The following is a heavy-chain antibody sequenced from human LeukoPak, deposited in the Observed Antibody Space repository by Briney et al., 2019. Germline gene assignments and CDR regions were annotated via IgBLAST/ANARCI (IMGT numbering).Heavy chain of an antibody. CDR1: GFTFSSYA. CDR2: IGGSGGSR. V-gene: IGHV3-23*01. CDR3: AKDRGSPVRANWYFDL. J-gene: IGHJ2*01. D-gene: IGHD1-14*01. Sequence: PGGSLRLSCAASGFTFSSYAMSWVRQAPGKGLEWVSAIGGSGGSRYYADSVKGRLTISRDNSKNTLYLQMNSLRAEDTAVYYCAKDRGSPVRANWYFDLWGRGTLVTVSS.